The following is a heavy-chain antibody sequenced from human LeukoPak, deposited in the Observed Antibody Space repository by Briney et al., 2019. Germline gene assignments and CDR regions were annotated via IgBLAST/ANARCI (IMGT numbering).Heavy chain of an antibody. D-gene: IGHD3-10*01. CDR3: ARGWMYYYDSGSQLYYFDY. CDR1: GFTFSSYS. Sequence: GGSLRLSCAASGFTFSSYSMNWVRQAPGKGLEWVSYISSSSDYIYYADSLKGRFTISRDNAKNSLYLQMNSLRAEDTAVYYCARGWMYYYDSGSQLYYFDYWGQGTLVTASS. CDR2: ISSSSDYI. J-gene: IGHJ4*02. V-gene: IGHV3-21*01.